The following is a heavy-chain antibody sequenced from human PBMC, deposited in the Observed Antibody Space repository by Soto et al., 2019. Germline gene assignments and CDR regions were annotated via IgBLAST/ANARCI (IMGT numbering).Heavy chain of an antibody. CDR2: ISDSGGST. J-gene: IGHJ6*02. V-gene: IGHV3-23*01. D-gene: IGHD6-19*01. CDR3: ARSYSSGWSLYYYGMDV. CDR1: GFTFRSSA. Sequence: GGSLRLSCAASGFTFRSSAMSWVRQAPGKGLEWVSGISDSGGSTYYADSVKGRFTISRDNSKNTLYLQMNSLRAEDTASYYCARSYSSGWSLYYYGMDVWGQGTTVTVSS.